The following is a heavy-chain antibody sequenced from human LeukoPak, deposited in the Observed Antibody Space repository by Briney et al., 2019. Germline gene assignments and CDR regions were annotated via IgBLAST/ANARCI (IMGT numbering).Heavy chain of an antibody. CDR3: ARGGIAMGVDY. CDR1: GFTFSSYE. V-gene: IGHV3-48*03. CDR2: ISSSGSTI. J-gene: IGHJ4*02. Sequence: GGSLRLSCAASGFTFSSYEMNWVRQAPGKGLEWVSYISSSGSTIYYADSVKGRFTISRDNAKNTLYLQMNCLRAEDTAVYYCARGGIAMGVDYWGQGTLVTVSS. D-gene: IGHD6-19*01.